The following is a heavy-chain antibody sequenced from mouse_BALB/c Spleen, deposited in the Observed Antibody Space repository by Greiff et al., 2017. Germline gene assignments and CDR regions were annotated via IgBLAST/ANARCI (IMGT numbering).Heavy chain of an antibody. CDR2: IYPGSGST. D-gene: IGHD2-4*01. Sequence: LQQPGSELVRPGASVKLSCKASGYTFTSYWMHWVKQRHGQGLEWIGNIYPGSGSTNYDEKFKSKGTLTVDTSSSTAYMHLSSLTSEDSAVYYCAMITTRGLAYWGQGTLVTVSA. CDR3: AMITTRGLAY. CDR1: GYTFTSYW. V-gene: IGHV1S22*01. J-gene: IGHJ3*01.